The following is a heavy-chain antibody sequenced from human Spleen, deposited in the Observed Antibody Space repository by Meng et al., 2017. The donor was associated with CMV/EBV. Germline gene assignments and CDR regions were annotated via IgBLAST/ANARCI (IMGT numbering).Heavy chain of an antibody. Sequence: GESLKISCAASGFTFEFYGMHWVRQAPGKGLEWVAFLQYDGSDKYYGDSVKGRFTISRDNSKSTLYLQMSSLRPEDTAIYFCTKARVSGTTYYYRAMDAWGQGTTVTVSS. J-gene: IGHJ6*02. D-gene: IGHD1-7*01. CDR3: TKARVSGTTYYYRAMDA. CDR2: LQYDGSDK. CDR1: GFTFEFYG. V-gene: IGHV3-30*02.